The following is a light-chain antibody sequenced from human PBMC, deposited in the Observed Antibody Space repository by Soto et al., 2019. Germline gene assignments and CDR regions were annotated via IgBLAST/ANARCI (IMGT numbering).Light chain of an antibody. CDR1: QGITTF. CDR2: DAS. V-gene: IGKV1-5*01. J-gene: IGKJ4*01. CDR3: QQYSTYPLT. Sequence: DIQMTQSPSTLSASIGDRVTITCRASQGITTFLAWYQQKPGKAPQILIYDASKLEPGVPSRLSGGGSGTEFTLTISSLQPDDFATYYCQQYSTYPLTFRGGTQVDIK.